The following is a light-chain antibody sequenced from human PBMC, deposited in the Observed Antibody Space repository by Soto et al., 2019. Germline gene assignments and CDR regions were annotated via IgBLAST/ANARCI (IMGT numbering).Light chain of an antibody. J-gene: IGLJ1*01. V-gene: IGLV1-44*01. CDR1: SSNIGSNT. Sequence: VLTQPPSASGTPGQRATISCSGSSSNIGSNTVDGYQQLPGTVPKLLIYSNNQRPSGVPDRFTGSKPRTSASLAISGLQSQDEADYYCAAWDDSLNGHYVFGTGTKVTV. CDR3: AAWDDSLNGHYV. CDR2: SNN.